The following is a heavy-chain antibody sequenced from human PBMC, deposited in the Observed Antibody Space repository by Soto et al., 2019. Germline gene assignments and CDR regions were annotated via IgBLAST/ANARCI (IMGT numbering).Heavy chain of an antibody. Sequence: QVQLVESGGGVVQPGRSLRLSCAASGFRFSSYGMHWVRQAPGKGLEWVAVISYDGSNKYYADSVKGRFTISRDNSKNTLYLQMNSLRAEDTAVYYCAKATSSSWAYYYYGMDVWGLGTTVTVSS. CDR1: GFRFSSYG. J-gene: IGHJ6*02. D-gene: IGHD6-13*01. CDR2: ISYDGSNK. CDR3: AKATSSSWAYYYYGMDV. V-gene: IGHV3-30*18.